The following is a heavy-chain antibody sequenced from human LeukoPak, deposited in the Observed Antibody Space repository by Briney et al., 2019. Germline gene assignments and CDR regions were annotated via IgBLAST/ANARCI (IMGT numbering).Heavy chain of an antibody. J-gene: IGHJ4*02. Sequence: PGGSLRLSCAASGFTISNYWMNWVRQAPGEGLEWVANINQDGTVEHYVDSVKGRFTISRDNAKNSLYLQMNTLRAEDTAVYYCAKDLLLYSGSYSVYDYWGQGTLVTVSS. CDR1: GFTISNYW. CDR3: AKDLLLYSGSYSVYDY. CDR2: INQDGTVE. V-gene: IGHV3-7*01. D-gene: IGHD1-26*01.